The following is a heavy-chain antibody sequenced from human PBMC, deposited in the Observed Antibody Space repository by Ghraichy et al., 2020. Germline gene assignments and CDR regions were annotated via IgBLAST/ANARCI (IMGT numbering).Heavy chain of an antibody. Sequence: GGSLRLSCAASGFTFSNYWMSWVRQAPGKGLEWVANIKRDGSDKYYVDSVKGRFTISRDNAENSLYLQMNSLRAEDTAVYYCARDGPGDHGAFDIWGQGTMVTVSS. J-gene: IGHJ3*02. CDR1: GFTFSNYW. CDR2: IKRDGSDK. V-gene: IGHV3-7*03. CDR3: ARDGPGDHGAFDI. D-gene: IGHD3-10*01.